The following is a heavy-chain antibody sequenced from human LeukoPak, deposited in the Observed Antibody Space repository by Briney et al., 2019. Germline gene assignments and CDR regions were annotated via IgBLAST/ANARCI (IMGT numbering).Heavy chain of an antibody. CDR1: GFTFSSYA. CDR3: AKVNYDILTGPDY. J-gene: IGHJ4*02. Sequence: GGSLRLSCVASGFTFSSYAMSWVRQAPGKGLEWVSAISDSGGSTYYADSVKGRFTISRDNSKNTLYLQMNSLRAEDTAVYYCAKVNYDILTGPDYWGQGTLVTVSS. CDR2: ISDSGGST. D-gene: IGHD3-9*01. V-gene: IGHV3-23*01.